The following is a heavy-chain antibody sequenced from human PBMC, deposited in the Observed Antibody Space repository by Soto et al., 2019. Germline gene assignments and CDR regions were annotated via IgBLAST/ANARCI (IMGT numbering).Heavy chain of an antibody. J-gene: IGHJ5*02. CDR2: IYYTGTT. D-gene: IGHD6-13*01. V-gene: IGHV4-30-4*01. CDR3: ARDIAAALGAWFDP. CDR1: GGSLRSGDLY. Sequence: SGTLSLTCTVSGGSLRSGDLYWGWIRQPPGKGLEWIGYIYYTGTTQYNPSLRSRVAMSLDTSKNQFSLKLSSVTAADTAVYYCARDIAAALGAWFDPWGQGTLVTVSS.